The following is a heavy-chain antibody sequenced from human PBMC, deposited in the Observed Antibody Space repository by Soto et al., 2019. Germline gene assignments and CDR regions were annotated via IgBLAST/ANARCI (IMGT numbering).Heavy chain of an antibody. CDR3: ARGRGILLIVEARWRHNWFDP. D-gene: IGHD2-8*01. Sequence: ASVKVSCKASGYTFTSSDINWVRQATGQGLEWMGWMNPNSGNTGYAQKFQGRVTMTRNTSISTAYMELSSLRSEDTAVYYCARGRGILLIVEARWRHNWFDPWGQGTLVTVSS. CDR2: MNPNSGNT. CDR1: GYTFTSSD. J-gene: IGHJ5*02. V-gene: IGHV1-8*01.